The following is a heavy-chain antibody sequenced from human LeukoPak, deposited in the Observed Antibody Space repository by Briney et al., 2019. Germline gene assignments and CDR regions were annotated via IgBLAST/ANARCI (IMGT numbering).Heavy chain of an antibody. J-gene: IGHJ4*02. CDR3: ARHVDRVDTAYFDY. V-gene: IGHV3-48*01. Sequence: GGSLRLSCAASGFTFSSYSMNWVRQAPGKGLEWVSYISSSSSTIYYADSVKGRFTISRDNAKNSLYLQMNSLRAEDTAVYYCARHVDRVDTAYFDYWGQGTLVTVSS. CDR1: GFTFSSYS. CDR2: ISSSSSTI. D-gene: IGHD5-18*01.